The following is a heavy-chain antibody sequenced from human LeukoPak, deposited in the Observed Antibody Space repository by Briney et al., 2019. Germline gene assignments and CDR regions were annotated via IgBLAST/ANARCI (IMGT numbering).Heavy chain of an antibody. CDR1: GYTFTGYY. Sequence: ASVKVSCKASGYTFTGYYMHWVRQAPGQGLEWMGWINPNSGGTNYAQKFQGRVTMTRDTSISTAYMELSRLRSDDTAAYYCAYDSGYDILGMDVWGQGTTVTVSS. CDR2: INPNSGGT. D-gene: IGHD5-12*01. J-gene: IGHJ6*02. V-gene: IGHV1-2*02. CDR3: AYDSGYDILGMDV.